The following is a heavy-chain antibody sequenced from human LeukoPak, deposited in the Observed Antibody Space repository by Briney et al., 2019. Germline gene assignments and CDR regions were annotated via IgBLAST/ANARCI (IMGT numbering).Heavy chain of an antibody. CDR3: ARHERESSGWKYFDY. CDR2: IYYSGST. D-gene: IGHD6-19*01. J-gene: IGHJ4*02. Sequence: SETLSLTCTVSGGSISSNSWSWIRQPPGKGLEWIGYIYYSGSTNYNPSLKSRVTISVDTSKKQFSLELSSVTAADTAVYYCARHERESSGWKYFDYWGQGTLVTVSS. V-gene: IGHV4-59*08. CDR1: GGSISSNS.